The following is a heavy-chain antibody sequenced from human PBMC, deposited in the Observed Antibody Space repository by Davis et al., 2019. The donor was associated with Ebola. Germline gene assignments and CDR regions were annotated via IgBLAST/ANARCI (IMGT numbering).Heavy chain of an antibody. J-gene: IGHJ4*02. CDR3: AGELRGFDY. Sequence: GESLKISCATSGFTFSSHAMSWVRQAPGKGLVWVSGITPSGGVTTYADSVKGRFTISRDNAKNTVYLQMNSLRAEDTAVYYCAGELRGFDYWGQGTLVTVSS. D-gene: IGHD4-17*01. CDR1: GFTFSSHA. V-gene: IGHV3-74*01. CDR2: ITPSGGVT.